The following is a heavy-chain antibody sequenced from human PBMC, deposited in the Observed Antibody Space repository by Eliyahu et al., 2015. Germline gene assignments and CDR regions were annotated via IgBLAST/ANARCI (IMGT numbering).Heavy chain of an antibody. D-gene: IGHD2-15*01. V-gene: IGHV1-46*01. Sequence: SVKVSCKASGYTFTSYYMHWVRQAPGQGLEWMGIINPSXGSTSYXQKFQGRVTMXRDTSTSTVYMELSSLRSEDTAVYYCARGQAVVVVAAKVGAFDIWGQGTMVTVSS. CDR2: INPSXGST. CDR3: ARGQAVVVVAAKVGAFDI. CDR1: GYTFTSYY. J-gene: IGHJ3*02.